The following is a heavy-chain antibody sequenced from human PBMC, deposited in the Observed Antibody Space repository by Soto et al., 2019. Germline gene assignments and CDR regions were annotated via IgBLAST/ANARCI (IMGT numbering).Heavy chain of an antibody. CDR3: ASKINYYYYYGMDV. CDR1: GFTFSSYS. Sequence: PGGSLRLSCAASGFTFSSYSMNWVRQAPGKGLEWVSYISSSSTIYYADSVKGRLTISRDNAKNSLYLQMNSLRDEDTAVYYCASKINYYYYYGMDVWGQGTTVTVSS. J-gene: IGHJ6*02. CDR2: ISSSSTI. V-gene: IGHV3-48*02.